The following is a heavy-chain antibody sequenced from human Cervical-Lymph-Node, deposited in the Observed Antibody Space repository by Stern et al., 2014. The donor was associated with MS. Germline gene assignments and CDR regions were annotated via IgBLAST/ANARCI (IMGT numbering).Heavy chain of an antibody. J-gene: IGHJ4*02. CDR2: ISWNSGTM. Sequence: EVQLEESGGGLVQPGRSLRLSCAASGFDFDDYAMHWVRQGPGKGLEWVSGISWNSGTMGYADSVKGRFTISRDNAKNSLYLQMNSLKSEDTALYYCVLSNDALDSWGQGTLVTVSS. CDR3: VLSNDALDS. CDR1: GFDFDDYA. D-gene: IGHD1-1*01. V-gene: IGHV3-9*01.